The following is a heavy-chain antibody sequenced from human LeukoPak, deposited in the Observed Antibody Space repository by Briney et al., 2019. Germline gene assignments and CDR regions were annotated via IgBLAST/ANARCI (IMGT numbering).Heavy chain of an antibody. J-gene: IGHJ4*02. CDR2: ISSGSSYI. V-gene: IGHV3-21*01. CDR1: GFTFSSYS. CDR3: ARGPKSIAVAGVTYFDY. Sequence: GGSLRLSCAASGFTFSSYSMNWVRQVPGKGLEWVSSISSGSSYIYYGDSVKGRFTISRENAKNSLYLQMNSLRAEDTTVYYCARGPKSIAVAGVTYFDYWGQGTLVTVSS. D-gene: IGHD6-19*01.